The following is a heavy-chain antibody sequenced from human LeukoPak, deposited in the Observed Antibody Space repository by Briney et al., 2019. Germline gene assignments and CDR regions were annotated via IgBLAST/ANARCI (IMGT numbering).Heavy chain of an antibody. CDR2: IQYDGSTK. V-gene: IGHV3-30*02. CDR1: GFNFRSYG. J-gene: IGHJ6*03. Sequence: GGSLRLSCAASGFNFRSYGMHWVRHTPGKGLEWVAFIQYDGSTKVYADSVKGRVTISRDNSKNAVHLQMNSLKAEDTAVYYCAKVPRMAYYYYMDVWGKGTTVTVSS. D-gene: IGHD2-8*01. CDR3: AKVPRMAYYYYMDV.